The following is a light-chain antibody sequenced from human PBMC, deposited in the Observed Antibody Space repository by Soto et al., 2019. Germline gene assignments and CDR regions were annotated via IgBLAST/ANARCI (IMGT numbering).Light chain of an antibody. CDR3: QQYGTSPWT. CDR1: QSVSRSY. V-gene: IGKV3-20*01. J-gene: IGKJ1*01. Sequence: ETVLTQSPGTLSLSPGERATLSCRASQSVSRSYLAWYQQKPGQAPRLLIYGASSRATGIPDRFGGSGSGTDFTLTISRLEPEDFAVYYCQQYGTSPWTVGQGTKVDI. CDR2: GAS.